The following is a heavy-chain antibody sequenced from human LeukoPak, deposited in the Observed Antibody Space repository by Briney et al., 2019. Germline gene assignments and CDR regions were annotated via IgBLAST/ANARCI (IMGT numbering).Heavy chain of an antibody. CDR3: TRGGATVTDY. CDR2: IYYGGTT. D-gene: IGHD4-17*01. V-gene: IGHV4-31*03. J-gene: IGHJ4*02. Sequence: PSQTLSLTCTVSGDSINDDGYYWSWIRQLPGKGLEWIGHIYYGGTTEYNPSLESRITISVATSKTQFSLKLNFVTAADTAVYYCTRGGATVTDYWGQGTLVTVSS. CDR1: GDSINDDGYY.